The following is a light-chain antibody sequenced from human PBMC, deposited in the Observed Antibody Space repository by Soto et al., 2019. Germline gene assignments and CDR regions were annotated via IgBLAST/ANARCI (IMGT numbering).Light chain of an antibody. V-gene: IGLV1-40*01. J-gene: IGLJ3*02. CDR2: GNS. CDR3: QSYDISLSGSV. CDR1: SSNIGAGYD. Sequence: QSVLTQPPSVSGAPGQRVTISCTGSSSNIGAGYDVHWYQQFPGTTPKLLIYGNSNRPSGVPDRFSGSKSGTSASLAITGLQAEDEADYFCQSYDISLSGSVFGGGTKLTVL.